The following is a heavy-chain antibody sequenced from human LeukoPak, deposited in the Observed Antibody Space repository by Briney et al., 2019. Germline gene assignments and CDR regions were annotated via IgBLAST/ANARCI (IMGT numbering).Heavy chain of an antibody. CDR3: ASNLLAFYGSTT. D-gene: IGHD3-10*01. CDR2: ISTMGSII. V-gene: IGHV3-48*03. J-gene: IGHJ4*02. CDR1: GFTFSSYE. Sequence: GGSLRLSCAASGFTFSSYEMNWVRQAPGKGLWWVSYISTMGSIISYADSLKGRFTISRDNAKNSLYLQMNSLRAEDTSVYYCASNLLAFYGSTTRGQGTLVTVSS.